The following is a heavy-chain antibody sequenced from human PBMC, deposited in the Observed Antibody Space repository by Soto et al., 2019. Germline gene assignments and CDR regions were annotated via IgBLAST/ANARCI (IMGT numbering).Heavy chain of an antibody. CDR1: GFTFSSYA. V-gene: IGHV3-23*01. J-gene: IGHJ4*02. Sequence: PGGSLRLSCAASGFTFSSYAMSWVRQAPGKGLEWVSAISGSGGSTYYADSVKGRFTISRDNSKNTLYLQMNSLRAEDTAVYYCAKGDHYYDSSGYYLFDYWGQGTLVTVSS. CDR3: AKGDHYYDSSGYYLFDY. D-gene: IGHD3-22*01. CDR2: ISGSGGST.